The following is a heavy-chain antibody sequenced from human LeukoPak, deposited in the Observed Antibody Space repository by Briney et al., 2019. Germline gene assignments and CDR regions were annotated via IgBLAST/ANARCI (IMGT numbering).Heavy chain of an antibody. J-gene: IGHJ4*02. CDR3: ARHEYSGSYFDY. CDR1: GGSISSSSYY. V-gene: IGHV4-39*01. CDR2: IYYSGST. D-gene: IGHD1-26*01. Sequence: KASETLSLTGTVSGGSISSSSYYWGWIRQPPGKGLEWIGSIYYSGSTYYNPSLKSRVTISVDTSKNQFSLKLSSVTAADTAVYYCARHEYSGSYFDYWGQGTLVTVSS.